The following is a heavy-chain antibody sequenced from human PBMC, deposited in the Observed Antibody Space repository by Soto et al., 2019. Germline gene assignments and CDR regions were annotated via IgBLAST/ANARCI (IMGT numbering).Heavy chain of an antibody. V-gene: IGHV4-59*08. CDR2: ISDSGST. Sequence: QVQLQESGPGLVKPSETLSLTCTVSGASVTSFYWSWIRQAPGKGLEWIGYISDSGSTNYSPSLGSRVTISVDTSKNQFSLRLTSVAAADTAGYYCARRNGIDFWGQGTLVTVSS. J-gene: IGHJ4*02. CDR3: ARRNGIDF. D-gene: IGHD2-8*01. CDR1: GASVTSFY.